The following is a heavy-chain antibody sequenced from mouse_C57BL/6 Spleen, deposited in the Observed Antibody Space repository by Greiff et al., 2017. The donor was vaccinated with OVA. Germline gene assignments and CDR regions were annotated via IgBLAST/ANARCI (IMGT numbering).Heavy chain of an antibody. Sequence: QVQLKQSGPELVKPWASVKISCKASGYAFSSSWMNWVKQRPGKGLEWIGRIYPGDGDTNYNGKFKGKATLTADKSSSTAYMQLSSLTSEDSAVYFCARETRRDYFDYWGQGTTLTVSS. CDR1: GYAFSSSW. CDR3: ARETRRDYFDY. J-gene: IGHJ2*01. D-gene: IGHD2-13*01. CDR2: IYPGDGDT. V-gene: IGHV1-82*01.